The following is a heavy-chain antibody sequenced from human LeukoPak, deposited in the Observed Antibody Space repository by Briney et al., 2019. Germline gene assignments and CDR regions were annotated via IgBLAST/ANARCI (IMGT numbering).Heavy chain of an antibody. CDR1: GFTFDDYA. D-gene: IGHD6-13*01. V-gene: IGHV3-9*01. CDR2: ISWNSGSI. J-gene: IGHJ6*02. Sequence: GGSLRLSCAASGFTFDDYAMHWVRQAPGKGLEWVSGISWNSGSIGYADSVKGRFTISRDNAKNSLYLQMNSLRAEDTALYYCAKDLEAAAGTKGYYGMDVWGQGTTVTVSS. CDR3: AKDLEAAAGTKGYYGMDV.